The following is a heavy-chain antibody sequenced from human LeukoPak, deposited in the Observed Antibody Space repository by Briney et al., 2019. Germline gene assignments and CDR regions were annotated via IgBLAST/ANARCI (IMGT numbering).Heavy chain of an antibody. J-gene: IGHJ3*02. CDR3: ARYGRYGAFDI. CDR2: ISGSGDNT. Sequence: GGSLRLSCAASGFIFSSYGMSWVRQAPGKGLEWVSGISGSGDNTYYADSVKGRFTISRDNAKNTIYLQMNSLRAEDTAVYYCARYGRYGAFDIWGPGTVVTVSS. D-gene: IGHD1-26*01. CDR1: GFIFSSYG. V-gene: IGHV3-23*01.